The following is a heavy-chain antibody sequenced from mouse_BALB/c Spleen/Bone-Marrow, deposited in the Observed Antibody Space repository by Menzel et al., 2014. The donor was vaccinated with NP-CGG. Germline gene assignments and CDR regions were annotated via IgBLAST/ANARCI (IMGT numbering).Heavy chain of an antibody. D-gene: IGHD1-1*01. CDR1: GYTFTSYW. CDR3: AREGSSPYYFDY. V-gene: IGHV1-87*01. Sequence: VQLQQSGAELARPGASVKLSCKASGYTFTSYWMQWVKQRPGQGLEWIGAIYPGDGDTRYTQKFKGKATLTADKSSSTAYMQLSSWASEDSAVYYCAREGSSPYYFDYWGQGTTLTVSS. CDR2: IYPGDGDT. J-gene: IGHJ2*01.